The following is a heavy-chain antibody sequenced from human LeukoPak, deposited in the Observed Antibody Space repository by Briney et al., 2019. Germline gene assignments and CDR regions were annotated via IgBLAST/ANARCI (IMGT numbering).Heavy chain of an antibody. V-gene: IGHV3-7*04. CDR2: IKQDGSEK. CDR3: ARDEHQYYSESSGRFDY. J-gene: IGHJ4*02. Sequence: GGSLRLSWVASGFTFRFYWMGWVRQAPGKGLEWVANIKQDGSEKYYVDSARGRFTISRDNAKNSLYLQMNSLRAEDTAVYYCARDEHQYYSESSGRFDYWGQGTLVTVSS. CDR1: GFTFRFYW. D-gene: IGHD3-22*01.